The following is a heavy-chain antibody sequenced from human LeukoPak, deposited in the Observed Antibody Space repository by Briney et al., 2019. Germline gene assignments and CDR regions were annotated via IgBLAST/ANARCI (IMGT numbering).Heavy chain of an antibody. V-gene: IGHV4-39*01. Sequence: PSETLSLTCTVSGGSISSRSYYCGWIRQPPGKGLEWIGSIYYSGSTYYNPSLKSRVTISVDTSKNQFSLKLSSVTAADTAVYYCAWLLRDGHRFRACDIWGQGTMVTVSS. J-gene: IGHJ3*02. CDR3: AWLLRDGHRFRACDI. CDR2: IYYSGST. CDR1: GGSISSRSYY. D-gene: IGHD5-24*01.